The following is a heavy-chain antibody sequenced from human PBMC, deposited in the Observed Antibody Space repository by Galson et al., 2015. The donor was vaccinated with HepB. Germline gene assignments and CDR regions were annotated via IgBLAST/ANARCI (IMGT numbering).Heavy chain of an antibody. Sequence: SLRLSCAASGFTFSTYAMHWVRQAPGKGLEYVSAISSNGGSTYYADSVKGRFTISRDNSKNTLYLQMSSLRPEDTAVYYCVKVGMTGPTRGTYYDYCGQATLVTVAS. V-gene: IGHV3-64D*06. CDR2: ISSNGGST. CDR3: VKVGMTGPTRGTYYDY. CDR1: GFTFSTYA. J-gene: IGHJ4*02. D-gene: IGHD1-7*01.